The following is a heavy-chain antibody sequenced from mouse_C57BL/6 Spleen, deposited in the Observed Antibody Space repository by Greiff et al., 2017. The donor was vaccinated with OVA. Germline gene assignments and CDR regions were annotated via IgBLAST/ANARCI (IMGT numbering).Heavy chain of an antibody. V-gene: IGHV1-52*01. D-gene: IGHD2-3*01. Sequence: QVQLKQPGAELVRPGSSVKLSCKASGYTFTSYWMHWVKQRPIQGLEWIGNIDPSDSETHYNQKFKDKATLTVDKSSSTAYMQLSSLTSEDSAVYYCARGGGYYVRAMDYWGQGTSVTVSS. CDR2: IDPSDSET. CDR3: ARGGGYYVRAMDY. J-gene: IGHJ4*01. CDR1: GYTFTSYW.